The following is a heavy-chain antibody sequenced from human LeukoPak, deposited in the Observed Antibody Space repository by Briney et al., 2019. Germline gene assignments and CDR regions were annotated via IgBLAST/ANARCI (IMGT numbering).Heavy chain of an antibody. CDR2: ISSSSSYI. D-gene: IGHD6-13*01. CDR3: ASLSWYFAFDI. Sequence: GGSLRLSCAASGFTFSSYSMNWVRQAPGKGLEWVSSISSSSSYIYYADSVKSRFTISRDNAKNSLYLQMNSLRAEDTAVYYCASLSWYFAFDIWGQGTMVTVSS. CDR1: GFTFSSYS. V-gene: IGHV3-21*01. J-gene: IGHJ3*02.